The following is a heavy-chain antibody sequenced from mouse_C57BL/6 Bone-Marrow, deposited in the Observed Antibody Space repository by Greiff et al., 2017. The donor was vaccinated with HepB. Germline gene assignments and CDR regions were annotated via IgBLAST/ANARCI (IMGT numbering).Heavy chain of an antibody. Sequence: EVKLQESGPGLVKPSQSLSLTCSVTGYSITSGYYWNWIRQFPGNKLEWMGYISYDGSNNYNPSLKNRISITRDTSKNQFFLKLNSVTTEDTATYYGARSGWLLYYAMDYWGQGTSVTVSS. CDR1: GYSITSGYY. CDR3: ARSGWLLYYAMDY. V-gene: IGHV3-6*01. D-gene: IGHD2-3*01. CDR2: ISYDGSN. J-gene: IGHJ4*01.